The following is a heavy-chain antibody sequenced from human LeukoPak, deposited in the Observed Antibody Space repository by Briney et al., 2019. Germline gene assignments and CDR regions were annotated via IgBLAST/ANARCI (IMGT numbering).Heavy chain of an antibody. CDR3: ARDVRRGATIRNAFDI. CDR2: INHSGST. CDR1: GGSFSGYY. D-gene: IGHD5-12*01. J-gene: IGHJ3*02. Sequence: SETLSLTCAVYGGSFSGYYWSWIRQPPGKGLEWIGEINHSGSTNYIPSLKSRVTVSLDTSKTQFSLKLSSVTAADTAVYYCARDVRRGATIRNAFDIWGQGTMVTVSS. V-gene: IGHV4-34*01.